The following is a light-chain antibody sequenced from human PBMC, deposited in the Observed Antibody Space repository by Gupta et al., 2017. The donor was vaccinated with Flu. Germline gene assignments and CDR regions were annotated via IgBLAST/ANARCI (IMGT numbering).Light chain of an antibody. J-gene: IGKJ2*02. CDR1: QSLVYKKRIHY. V-gene: IGKV2-30*01. Sequence: VTCRSSQSLVYKKRIHYLTWYQQRRGQSPRRLNYEVSNGGSGVPNRCSGSGSVTDITLKISRVEAEDVGVYYCMRGTHPWTFGQGTRLEI. CDR3: MRGTHPWT. CDR2: EVS.